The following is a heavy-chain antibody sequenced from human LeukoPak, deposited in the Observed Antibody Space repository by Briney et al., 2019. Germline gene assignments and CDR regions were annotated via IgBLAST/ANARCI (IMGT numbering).Heavy chain of an antibody. CDR3: AKYYDFWSGYSPDAFDI. V-gene: IGHV3-21*01. J-gene: IGHJ3*02. CDR1: GFTFSSYS. D-gene: IGHD3-3*01. CDR2: ISSSSSYI. Sequence: GGSLRLSCAASGFTFSSYSMNWVRQAPGKGLEWVSSISSSSSYIYYADSMKGRFTISRDNAKNSLYLQMNSLRAEDTAVYYCAKYYDFWSGYSPDAFDIWGQGTMVTVSS.